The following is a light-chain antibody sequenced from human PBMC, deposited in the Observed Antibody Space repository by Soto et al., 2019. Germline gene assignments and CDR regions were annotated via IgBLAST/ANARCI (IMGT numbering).Light chain of an antibody. Sequence: AIRMTQSPSSFSASTGDRVTITCRASQGISSYLAWYQQKPGIAPKLLIYAASTLQSGVPSRFSGSGSGTDFPLTISRLQSEDFATYYCQQYYSYPWTFGQGTKVEIK. CDR1: QGISSY. CDR2: AAS. CDR3: QQYYSYPWT. J-gene: IGKJ1*01. V-gene: IGKV1-8*01.